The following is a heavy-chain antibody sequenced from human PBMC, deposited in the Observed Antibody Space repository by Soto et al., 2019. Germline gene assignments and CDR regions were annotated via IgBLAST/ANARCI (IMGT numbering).Heavy chain of an antibody. V-gene: IGHV2-5*01. J-gene: IGHJ3*01. CDR3: AHTLPYYDLVTGSGDAFDV. CDR1: GFSLTGSGVG. Sequence: QITLKESGPTLVKPTQTLKLTCTFSGFSLTGSGVGVGWIRQPPGKALEWLALIYWSDDKRYSPSLNSRLTITKDSSENQVVLTLTDMDPVDTATYYCAHTLPYYDLVTGSGDAFDVWGQGTLVTVSS. CDR2: IYWSDDK. D-gene: IGHD3-9*01.